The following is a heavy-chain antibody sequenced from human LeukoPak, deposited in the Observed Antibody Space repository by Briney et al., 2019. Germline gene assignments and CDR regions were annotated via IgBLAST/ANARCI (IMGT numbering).Heavy chain of an antibody. V-gene: IGHV1-2*02. Sequence: ASVKVSCKASGYTFTSYYMHWVRQAPGQGLEWMGWINPNSGGTNYAQKFQGRVTMTRDTSISTAYMELSRLRSDDTAVYYCARGKITMVRDYMDVWGKGTTVTISS. CDR1: GYTFTSYY. J-gene: IGHJ6*03. CDR2: INPNSGGT. D-gene: IGHD3-10*01. CDR3: ARGKITMVRDYMDV.